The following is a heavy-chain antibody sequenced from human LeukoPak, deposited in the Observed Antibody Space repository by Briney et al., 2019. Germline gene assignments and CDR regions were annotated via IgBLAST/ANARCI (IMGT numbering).Heavy chain of an antibody. CDR2: IIPIFGTA. V-gene: IGHV1-69*13. D-gene: IGHD1-26*01. CDR3: ARHQGSPRAAFDI. CDR1: GGTFRTFA. Sequence: GASVKVSCKASGGTFRTFAISWVRQAPGQGLEWMGGIIPIFGTANYAQKFQGRVTITADESTSTAYMELSSLRSEDTAVYYCARHQGSPRAAFDIWGQGTMVTVSS. J-gene: IGHJ3*02.